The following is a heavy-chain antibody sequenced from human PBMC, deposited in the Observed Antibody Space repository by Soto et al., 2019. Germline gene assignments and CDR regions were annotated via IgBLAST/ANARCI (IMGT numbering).Heavy chain of an antibody. CDR3: ARRDSGMDV. CDR2: ISSRSTYI. CDR1: GFTFGTYA. Sequence: GGSLRLSCVASGFTFGTYAIHWVRQAPGKGLEWVSSISSRSTYIYYADSVKGRFTISRDNAQNSLFLQMNSLRANDTAVYYCARRDSGMDVWGQGTTVTVSS. V-gene: IGHV3-21*01. J-gene: IGHJ6*02.